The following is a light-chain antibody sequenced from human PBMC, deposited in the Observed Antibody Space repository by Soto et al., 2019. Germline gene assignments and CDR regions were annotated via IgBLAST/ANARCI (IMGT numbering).Light chain of an antibody. J-gene: IGLJ1*01. CDR2: HVT. CDR3: CSLTTSHTYV. CDR1: SSDIGHSDY. V-gene: IGLV2-14*03. Sequence: QSVLTQPASVSGSPGQRITISCTGTSSDIGHSDYVSWYPQHPGTAPKLMIYHVTYRPSGVSNRYSGSKSGNSASLTISGLQADDEADYYCCSLTTSHTYVFGSGTKLTVL.